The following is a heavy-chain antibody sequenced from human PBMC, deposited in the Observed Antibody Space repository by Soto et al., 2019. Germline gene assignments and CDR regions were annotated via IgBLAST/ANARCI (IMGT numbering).Heavy chain of an antibody. J-gene: IGHJ4*02. CDR1: GFTCSAHY. Sequence: EVQLVESGGGLVQPGGSLRLSCAASGFTCSAHYMDWIRQAPGKGLEWVGLTRNKANSYSTEYAASVRGRFTISRDESKNALYLQLNSLSTEDTAVYYCVRAAHYGSGSWNFVYWGQGTLVTVSS. CDR3: VRAAHYGSGSWNFVY. V-gene: IGHV3-72*01. D-gene: IGHD3-10*01. CDR2: TRNKANSYST.